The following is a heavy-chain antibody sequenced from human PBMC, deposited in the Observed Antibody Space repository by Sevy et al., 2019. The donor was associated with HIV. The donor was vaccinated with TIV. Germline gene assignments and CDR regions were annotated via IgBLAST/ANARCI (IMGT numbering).Heavy chain of an antibody. V-gene: IGHV1-2*02. Sequence: ASVKVSCKASGYSFTGYFLHWLRQAPGQGLEWMGWINPSTGGTMSAQNFQGRVTMTRDTSISTAYMQLSGLKSDDTVVYYCARELDDFWSGYQYWGQGSLVTVSS. D-gene: IGHD3-3*01. CDR3: ARELDDFWSGYQY. J-gene: IGHJ4*02. CDR2: INPSTGGT. CDR1: GYSFTGYF.